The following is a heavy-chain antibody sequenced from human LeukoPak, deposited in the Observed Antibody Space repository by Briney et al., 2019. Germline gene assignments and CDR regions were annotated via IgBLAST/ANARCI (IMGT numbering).Heavy chain of an antibody. V-gene: IGHV1-8*03. CDR3: ARGPPAGHCTSTSCYINY. D-gene: IGHD2-2*02. CDR1: GYTFTSYD. J-gene: IGHJ4*02. CDR2: MNPNSGNT. Sequence: ASVKVSCKASGYTFTSYDINWVRQATGQGLEWMGWMNPNSGNTGYAQKFQGRVTITRNTSISTAYMELSSLRSEDTAVYYCARGPPAGHCTSTSCYINYWGQGTLVTVSS.